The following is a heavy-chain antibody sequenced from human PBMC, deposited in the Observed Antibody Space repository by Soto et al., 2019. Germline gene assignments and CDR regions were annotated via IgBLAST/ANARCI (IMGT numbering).Heavy chain of an antibody. CDR2: ISGSGGST. Sequence: PGGSLRLSCAASGFTFSSYAMSWVRQAPGKGLEWVSAISGSGGSTYYADSVKGRFTISRDNSKNTLYLQMNSLRAEDTAVYYCAMSPMVRGVISWFDPWGQGTLVTVSS. CDR1: GFTFSSYA. D-gene: IGHD3-10*01. V-gene: IGHV3-23*01. J-gene: IGHJ5*02. CDR3: AMSPMVRGVISWFDP.